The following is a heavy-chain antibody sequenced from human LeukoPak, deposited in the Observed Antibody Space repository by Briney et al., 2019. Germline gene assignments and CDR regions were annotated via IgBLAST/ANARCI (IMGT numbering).Heavy chain of an antibody. CDR2: IFYSGNT. D-gene: IGHD3-10*01. CDR1: GGSMSSGGYY. V-gene: IGHV4-31*03. CDR3: ARVTGWFGELFFDY. J-gene: IGHJ4*02. Sequence: ASQTLSLTCTVSGGSMSSGGYYWSWIRQHPGKGLEWIGYIFYSGNTYYNPSLKSRVSISVETSKNQFSLKLSSVTAADTAVYYCARVTGWFGELFFDYWGQGTLVTVSS.